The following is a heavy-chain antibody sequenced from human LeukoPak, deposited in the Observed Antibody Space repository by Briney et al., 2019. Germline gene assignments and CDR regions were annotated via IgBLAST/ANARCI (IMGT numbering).Heavy chain of an antibody. CDR1: GGSIRSYY. Sequence: SETLSLTCTVSGGSIRSYYWSWIRQPPGKGLEWIGYIYYSGSTNYNPSLKSRVTISVDTSKNQFSLKLSSVTAADTAVYYRARNGILSDSSGYYPGGVDYWGQGTLVTVSS. J-gene: IGHJ4*02. CDR3: ARNGILSDSSGYYPGGVDY. CDR2: IYYSGST. V-gene: IGHV4-59*01. D-gene: IGHD3-22*01.